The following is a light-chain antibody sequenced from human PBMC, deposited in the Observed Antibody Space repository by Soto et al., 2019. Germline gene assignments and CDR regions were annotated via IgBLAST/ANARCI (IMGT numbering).Light chain of an antibody. CDR2: GAS. Sequence: EIVLTQSPGTLSLSPGERATLSCRASQSVSSSYLAWYQQKPGQAPRLIIYGASSRATGIPDMFSGSGSGTDFTLTISRLEPDDFAVYYCQQYGSSPTFGGGTNLEIK. V-gene: IGKV3-20*01. J-gene: IGKJ4*01. CDR1: QSVSSSY. CDR3: QQYGSSPT.